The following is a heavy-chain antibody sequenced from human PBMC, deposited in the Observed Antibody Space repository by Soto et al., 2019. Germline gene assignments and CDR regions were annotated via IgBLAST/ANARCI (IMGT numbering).Heavy chain of an antibody. V-gene: IGHV3-72*01. CDR3: VVWASGNPEN. Sequence: EVQLVESGGGLVQPGGSLRLSCVVSGFTLSDHYIDWVRQAPGKGLEWVGRTKNKAQRYTTEYAASVKGRFTISRDDSVNSAELQMNSRTTEDTAVYYCVVWASGNPENWGQGNLVTVSS. D-gene: IGHD1-26*01. CDR2: TKNKAQRYTT. CDR1: GFTLSDHY. J-gene: IGHJ4*02.